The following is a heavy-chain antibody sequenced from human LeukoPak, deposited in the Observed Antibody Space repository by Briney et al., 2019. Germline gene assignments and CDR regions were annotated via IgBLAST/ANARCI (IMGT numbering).Heavy chain of an antibody. CDR3: ASEDVFNSSGWWGPGGFDP. CDR2: IYYSGST. V-gene: IGHV4-59*12. Sequence: PSETLSLTCTVSGGSISSYYWSWIRQPPGKGLEWIGYIYYSGSTNYNPSLKSRVTISVDTSKNQFSLKLSSVTAADTAVYYCASEDVFNSSGWWGPGGFDPWGQGTLVTVSS. CDR1: GGSISSYY. D-gene: IGHD6-19*01. J-gene: IGHJ5*02.